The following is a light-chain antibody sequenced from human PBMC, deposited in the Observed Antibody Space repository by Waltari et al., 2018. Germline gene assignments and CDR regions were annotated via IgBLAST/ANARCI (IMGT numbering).Light chain of an antibody. CDR2: DVH. Sequence: QSALTQPASVSGSPGQSITIPCTGTSSDIGAYNAGSWYQQHPGKAPKVVIYDVHNRPSGVSNRFSGSMSGNTASLTISGLQTEDEADYYCSSKTTRDTRLFGGGTKLTVL. CDR1: SSDIGAYNA. V-gene: IGLV2-14*03. CDR3: SSKTTRDTRL. J-gene: IGLJ3*02.